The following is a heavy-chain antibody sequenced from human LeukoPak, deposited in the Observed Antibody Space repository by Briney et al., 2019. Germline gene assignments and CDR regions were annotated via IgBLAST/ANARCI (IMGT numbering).Heavy chain of an antibody. D-gene: IGHD5-12*01. CDR1: GFTFSSYW. Sequence: PGGSLRLSCAASGFTFSSYWMSWVRQAPGKGLEWVANIKEDGSEKYYVDSVKGRFTISRNNAKKSLYLQMNSLTAEDTAVYYCAREPPTTRFDYWGQGTLVTVSS. J-gene: IGHJ4*02. CDR3: AREPPTTRFDY. V-gene: IGHV3-7*04. CDR2: IKEDGSEK.